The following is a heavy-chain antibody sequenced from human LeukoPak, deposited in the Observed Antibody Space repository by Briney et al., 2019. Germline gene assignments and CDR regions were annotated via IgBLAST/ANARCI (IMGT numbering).Heavy chain of an antibody. V-gene: IGHV7-4-1*02. CDR1: GYIFISYV. D-gene: IGHD3-22*01. J-gene: IGHJ4*02. CDR3: ARGDYETHGYQTR. CDR2: INTNTGNP. Sequence: GASVKVSCKASGYIFISYVLHWVRQAPGQGLEWMGWINTNTGNPTYAQGFTGRFVFSLDTSVSTAYLQISSLKADDTAMYYCARGDYETHGYQTRWGQGTLVTVSS.